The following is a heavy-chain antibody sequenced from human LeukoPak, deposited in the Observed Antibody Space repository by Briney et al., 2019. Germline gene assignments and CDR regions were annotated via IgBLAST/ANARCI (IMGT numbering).Heavy chain of an antibody. CDR1: GGSISNYY. CDR2: IYTSGST. J-gene: IGHJ6*02. Sequence: SETLSLTCTVSGGSISNYYWSWIRQPAGKGLEWIGHIYTSGSTNYNPSLKRRVTMSVDTSKNQFSLKLSSVTDADTAVYYCARVVEVAAGYASRSYGMDVWGQGTTVTVSS. D-gene: IGHD6-13*01. V-gene: IGHV4-4*07. CDR3: ARVVEVAAGYASRSYGMDV.